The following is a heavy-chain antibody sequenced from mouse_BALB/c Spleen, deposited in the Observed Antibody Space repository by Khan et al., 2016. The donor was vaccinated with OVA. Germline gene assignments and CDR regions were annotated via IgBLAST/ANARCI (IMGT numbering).Heavy chain of an antibody. D-gene: IGHD1-1*02. CDR3: ARRGHRWDFDY. Sequence: QVQLQQSGAELAKPGASVKMSCKASGYTFINYWILWVKQRPGQGLEWIGYINPSTAYTEYNQNFKDKATLTADKSSRTAYMQLSSLTSEDSAVYYCARRGHRWDFDYWGQGTTLTVSS. CDR1: GYTFINYW. J-gene: IGHJ2*01. V-gene: IGHV1-7*01. CDR2: INPSTAYT.